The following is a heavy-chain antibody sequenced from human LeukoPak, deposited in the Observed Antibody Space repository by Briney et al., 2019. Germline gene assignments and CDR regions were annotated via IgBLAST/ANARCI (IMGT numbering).Heavy chain of an antibody. D-gene: IGHD4-17*01. CDR2: ISGSGCST. CDR3: AKGPHGTVTMFYYYYYMDV. J-gene: IGHJ6*03. CDR1: GFTFSSYA. Sequence: GGSLRLSCAASGFTFSSYAMSWVRQAPGKGLEWVSAISGSGCSTYYADSVKGRFTISRDNSKNTLYLQVNSLRAEDTAVYYCAKGPHGTVTMFYYYYYMDVWGKGTTVTVSS. V-gene: IGHV3-23*01.